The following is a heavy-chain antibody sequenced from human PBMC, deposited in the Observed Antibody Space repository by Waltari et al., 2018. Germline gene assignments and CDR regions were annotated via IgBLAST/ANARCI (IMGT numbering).Heavy chain of an antibody. V-gene: IGHV4-39*01. Sequence: QLQLQESGPGLVKPSETLSLTCTVSGGSISSSSYYWGWIRQPPGKGLEWIGSIYYSGSTYYNPSLKSRVTISVDTSKNQFSLKLSSVTAADTAVYYCARHIGGIAAAGNAFDIWGQGTMVTVSS. D-gene: IGHD6-13*01. CDR3: ARHIGGIAAAGNAFDI. CDR1: GGSISSSSYY. J-gene: IGHJ3*02. CDR2: IYYSGST.